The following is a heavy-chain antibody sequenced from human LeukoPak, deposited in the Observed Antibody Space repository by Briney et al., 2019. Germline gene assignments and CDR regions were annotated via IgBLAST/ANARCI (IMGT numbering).Heavy chain of an antibody. D-gene: IGHD6-13*01. V-gene: IGHV5-51*01. Sequence: GESLKISCKASGYSFTTYWIGWERQMPGKGLEWMGIVYPDDSDIRYSPSFQGQVTISADESITTAYLQWSSLKASDTAMYYCARLEDIAAVGTYFDYWGQGTLVTVSS. CDR3: ARLEDIAAVGTYFDY. CDR1: GYSFTTYW. CDR2: VYPDDSDI. J-gene: IGHJ4*02.